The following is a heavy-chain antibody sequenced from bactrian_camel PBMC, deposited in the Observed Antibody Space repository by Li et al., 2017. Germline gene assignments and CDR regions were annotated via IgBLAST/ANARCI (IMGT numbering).Heavy chain of an antibody. CDR1: GDSVTRLC. CDR2: IYKGGPST. D-gene: IGHD4*01. J-gene: IGHJ6*01. Sequence: HVQLVESGGGSVQAGGSLTLSCTVSGDSVTRLCMAWFRLERGGQEEVAHIYKGGPSTYVDDSVKGRFIISQDSTKNTLSLQMNTLKPEDTATYYCAAAERPYVDSLPFLRLQNHGAWGQGTQVTVS. V-gene: IGHV3S1*01. CDR3: AAAERPYVDSLPFLRLQNHGA.